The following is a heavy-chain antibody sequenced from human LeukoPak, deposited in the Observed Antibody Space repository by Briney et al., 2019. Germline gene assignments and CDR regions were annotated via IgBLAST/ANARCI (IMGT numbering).Heavy chain of an antibody. CDR3: AKDRVFRSPGYEYDY. CDR2: IRYDGSNK. V-gene: IGHV3-30*02. Sequence: GGSLRLSCAASGFTFSSYGMHWVRQAPGKGLEWVAFIRYDGSNKYYADSVKGRFTISRDNSKNTLYLQMNSLRAEDTAVYYCAKDRVFRSPGYEYDYWGQGTLVTVSS. J-gene: IGHJ4*02. CDR1: GFTFSSYG. D-gene: IGHD5-12*01.